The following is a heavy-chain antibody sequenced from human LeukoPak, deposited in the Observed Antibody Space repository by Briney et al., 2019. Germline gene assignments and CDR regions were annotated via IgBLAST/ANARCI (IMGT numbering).Heavy chain of an antibody. J-gene: IGHJ4*02. Sequence: ASVKVSCKASGYTFSGYYMHWVRQAPGQGLEWMGWINPNSGGTNYAQKFQGRVTMTRDTSISTAYMELSRLRSDDTAVYYCRTDRYGDYGDYIDYWGQGTLVTVSS. CDR1: GYTFSGYY. D-gene: IGHD4-17*01. V-gene: IGHV1-2*02. CDR3: RTDRYGDYGDYIDY. CDR2: INPNSGGT.